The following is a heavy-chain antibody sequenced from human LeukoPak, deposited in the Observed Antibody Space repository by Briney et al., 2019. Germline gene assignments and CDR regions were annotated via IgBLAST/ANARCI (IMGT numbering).Heavy chain of an antibody. CDR2: MNANSGNT. CDR1: GYTFTSYD. CDR3: ARGPWASAPDY. V-gene: IGHV1-8*03. D-gene: IGHD1-26*01. J-gene: IGHJ4*02. Sequence: ASAKVSCKASGYTFTSYDINWVPQATGQGLEWMAWMNANSGNTGYAQKFQGRVTITRNTSISTAYMERSSPVSEDASLYYCARGPWASAPDYWGQGTLVTVSS.